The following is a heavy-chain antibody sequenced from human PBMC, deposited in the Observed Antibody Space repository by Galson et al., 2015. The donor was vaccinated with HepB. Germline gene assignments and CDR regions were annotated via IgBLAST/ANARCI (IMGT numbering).Heavy chain of an antibody. D-gene: IGHD2-2*01. J-gene: IGHJ4*02. Sequence: SVKVSCKASGYTFTTCYMHWVRQAPGQGLEWMGIINPNVGSTTYAQKFQGRVTMTRDTSTSTVYMELSSLRSEDTAVYYCAREPSNYFDYWGQGTLVTVSS. CDR3: AREPSNYFDY. CDR1: GYTFTTCY. CDR2: INPNVGST. V-gene: IGHV1-46*01.